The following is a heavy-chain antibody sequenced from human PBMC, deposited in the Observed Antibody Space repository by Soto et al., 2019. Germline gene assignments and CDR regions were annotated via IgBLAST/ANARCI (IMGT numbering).Heavy chain of an antibody. CDR2: IDPRNGGT. J-gene: IGHJ4*02. V-gene: IGHV1-2*02. CDR3: ARVLYRNVIHA. Sequence: QVQLVQSGSDVKKPGASFTVSCKASGYIFSDYYIHWVRQAPGQGLEWMGWIDPRNGGTKYAQKFQDRLTMTTDTSTSTAFLELRRLRLDATALFFCARVLYRNVIHAWGQGTLVTVSS. CDR1: GYIFSDYY. D-gene: IGHD2-2*02.